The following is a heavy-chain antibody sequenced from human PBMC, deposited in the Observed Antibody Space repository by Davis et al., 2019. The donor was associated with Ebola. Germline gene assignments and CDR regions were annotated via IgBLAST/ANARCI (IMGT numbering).Heavy chain of an antibody. D-gene: IGHD1-26*01. J-gene: IGHJ4*02. CDR2: ISGYNGDT. Sequence: ASVKVSCKASGYTFSSYGFTWVRQAPGQGLEWMGWISGYNGDTKYAQKLQGRITMTTNTSTSTTYMELRSLRSDDTAVYYCARDFLVRPTAYWGQGTLVTVSS. CDR1: GYTFSSYG. CDR3: ARDFLVRPTAY. V-gene: IGHV1-18*01.